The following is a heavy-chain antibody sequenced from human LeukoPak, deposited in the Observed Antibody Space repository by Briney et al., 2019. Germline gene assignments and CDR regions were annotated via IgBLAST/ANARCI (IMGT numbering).Heavy chain of an antibody. CDR1: GFTFSHYW. Sequence: PGRSLRLSCAASGFTFSHYWMSWVRQAPGKGLEWVANIKQDGSAKYYVDSVKGRFTISRDNAKNSLSLQMNSLRAEDTAIYYCAREDAAGSDYYYMDVWGKGTTVTVSS. V-gene: IGHV3-7*01. J-gene: IGHJ6*03. CDR2: IKQDGSAK. D-gene: IGHD6-13*01. CDR3: AREDAAGSDYYYMDV.